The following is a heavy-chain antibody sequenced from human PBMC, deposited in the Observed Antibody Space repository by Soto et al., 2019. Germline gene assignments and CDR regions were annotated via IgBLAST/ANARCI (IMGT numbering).Heavy chain of an antibody. J-gene: IGHJ4*02. CDR1: GGSVSNKTYY. Sequence: QVQLQESGPGLLKPSETLSLTCSVSGGSVSNKTYYWSWIRQPPGKRLEWIGYVYYSGTTNYNPSLKSRVTIAVDLSMNQFSLRLSSVTTAVTALYYCARTTALPITLRSRYFFDYWGQGTLVTVSS. D-gene: IGHD2-2*01. CDR2: VYYSGTT. CDR3: ARTTALPITLRSRYFFDY. V-gene: IGHV4-61*01.